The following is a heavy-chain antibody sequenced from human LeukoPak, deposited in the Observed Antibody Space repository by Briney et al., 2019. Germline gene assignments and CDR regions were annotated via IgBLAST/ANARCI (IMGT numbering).Heavy chain of an antibody. CDR2: IKSKTDGGTT. Sequence: PGGSLRLSCAASGFTFSSYAMSWVRQAPGKGLEWVGRIKSKTDGGTTDYAAPVKGRFTISRDDSKNTLYLQMNSLKTEDTAVYYCTTSGVVPAAILDYWGQGTLVTVSS. D-gene: IGHD2-2*01. CDR3: TTSGVVPAAILDY. V-gene: IGHV3-15*01. J-gene: IGHJ4*02. CDR1: GFTFSSYA.